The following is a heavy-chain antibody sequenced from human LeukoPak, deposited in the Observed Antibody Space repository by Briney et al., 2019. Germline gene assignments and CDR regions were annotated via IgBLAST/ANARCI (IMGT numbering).Heavy chain of an antibody. D-gene: IGHD2-2*01. V-gene: IGHV3-7*04. CDR3: ARVAPTFCSSTSCYWDY. CDR1: GFTFSNHW. J-gene: IGHJ4*02. CDR2: IQKDGSEQ. Sequence: GGSLRLSCAASGFTFSNHWMTWVRQAPGKGLEWVANIQKDGSEQFYVASVKGRFTISRDNAKNSLYLQMNSLRPEDTAVYYCARVAPTFCSSTSCYWDYRGQGTLVTVSS.